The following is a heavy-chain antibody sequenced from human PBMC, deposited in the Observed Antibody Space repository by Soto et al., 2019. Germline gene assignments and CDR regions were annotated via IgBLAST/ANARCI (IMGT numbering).Heavy chain of an antibody. CDR2: ISGSSDTI. CDR1: GFTLSSYN. V-gene: IGHV3-48*02. CDR3: ARDHGGSTWFVGIYYYFGVDV. D-gene: IGHD6-13*01. Sequence: EVQLVESGGGLVQPGGSLRLSCAASGFTLSSYNMNWVRQAPGKGLEWVSYISGSSDTIYYADSVKGRFTISRDNATNSLHLQMDTLRDADTAVYYCARDHGGSTWFVGIYYYFGVDVWGQGTTVTGSS. J-gene: IGHJ6*02.